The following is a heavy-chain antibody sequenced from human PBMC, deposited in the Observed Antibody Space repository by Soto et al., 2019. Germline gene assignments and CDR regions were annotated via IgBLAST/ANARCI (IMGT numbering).Heavy chain of an antibody. V-gene: IGHV3-33*01. CDR3: ARGYCSSTSCYLFDY. J-gene: IGHJ4*02. CDR2: IWYDGSNK. Sequence: GGSLRLSCAASGFTFSSYGMHWVRQAPGKGLEWVAVIWYDGSNKYYADPVKGRFTISRDNSKNTLYLQLNSLRAEDTAVYYCARGYCSSTSCYLFDYWGQGTLVTVSS. D-gene: IGHD2-2*01. CDR1: GFTFSSYG.